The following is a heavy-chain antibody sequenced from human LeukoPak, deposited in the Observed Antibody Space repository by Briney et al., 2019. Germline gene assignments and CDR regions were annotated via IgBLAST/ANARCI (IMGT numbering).Heavy chain of an antibody. V-gene: IGHV4-38-2*01. CDR2: IYHSGST. Sequence: SETLSLTCAVSGYSISSGYYWGWIRQPPGKGLEWIGSIYHSGSTYYNPSLKSRVTISVDTSKNQFSLKLSSVTAADTAVYYCARLRPRSKASYGLGSGYYFDYWGQGTLVTVSS. CDR1: GYSISSGYY. J-gene: IGHJ4*02. CDR3: ARLRPRSKASYGLGSGYYFDY. D-gene: IGHD5-18*01.